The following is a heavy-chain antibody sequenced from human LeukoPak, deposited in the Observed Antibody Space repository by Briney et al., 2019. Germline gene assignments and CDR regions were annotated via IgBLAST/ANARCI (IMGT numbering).Heavy chain of an antibody. J-gene: IGHJ6*02. CDR1: GYTFTGYY. CDR3: ARVSGPHKDIVVVPAALGDYYYYGMDV. V-gene: IGHV1-2*02. CDR2: INPNSGGT. D-gene: IGHD2-2*01. Sequence: GASVKVSCKASGYTFTGYYMHWVRQAPGQGLEWTGWINPNSGGTNYAQKFQGRVTMTRDTSISTAYMELSRLRSDDTAVYYCARVSGPHKDIVVVPAALGDYYYYGMDVWGQGTTVTVSS.